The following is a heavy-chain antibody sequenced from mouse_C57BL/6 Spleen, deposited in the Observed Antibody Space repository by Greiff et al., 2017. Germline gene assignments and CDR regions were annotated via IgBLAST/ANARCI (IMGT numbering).Heavy chain of an antibody. D-gene: IGHD1-1*01. J-gene: IGHJ1*03. Sequence: QVQLQQSGPELVKPGASVKISCKASGYAFSSSWMNWVKQRPGKGLEWIGRIYPGDGDTNYNGKFKGKATLTADKSSSTAYRQLSSLTSEDSAVYFCASGYYYGSSYGYFDVWGTGTTVTVSS. CDR3: ASGYYYGSSYGYFDV. V-gene: IGHV1-82*01. CDR1: GYAFSSSW. CDR2: IYPGDGDT.